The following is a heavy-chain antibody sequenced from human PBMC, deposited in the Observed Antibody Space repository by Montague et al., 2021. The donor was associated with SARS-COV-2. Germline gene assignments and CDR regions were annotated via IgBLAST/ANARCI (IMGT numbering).Heavy chain of an antibody. Sequence: SETLSLTCTVSGGSISSYYWSWIRQPPGKGLEWIGYIYYSGSTNYNPSLKSRVTISVDTSKNQFSLKLSSVTAAVTAVYYCARAIGSMYSSGWYYYYYGMDVWGQGTTVTVSS. CDR1: GGSISSYY. CDR2: IYYSGST. D-gene: IGHD6-19*01. CDR3: ARAIGSMYSSGWYYYYYGMDV. V-gene: IGHV4-59*01. J-gene: IGHJ6*02.